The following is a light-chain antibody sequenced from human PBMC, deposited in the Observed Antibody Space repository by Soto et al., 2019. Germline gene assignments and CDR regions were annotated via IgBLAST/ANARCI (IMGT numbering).Light chain of an antibody. CDR1: SSDVCGYNY. V-gene: IGLV2-8*01. Sequence: QLVLTQPPSASGSPGQSVTISCTGTSSDVCGYNYVSWYQQHPGKAPKLIIYEVSKRPSGVPDHFSGSKSGNTASLTVSGLQADDEADYYCSSYGGSNHVVFGGGTKLTVL. CDR3: SSYGGSNHVV. J-gene: IGLJ2*01. CDR2: EVS.